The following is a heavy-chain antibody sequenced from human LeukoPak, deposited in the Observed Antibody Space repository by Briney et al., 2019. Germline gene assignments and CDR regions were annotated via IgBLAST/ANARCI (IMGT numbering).Heavy chain of an antibody. Sequence: GGSLRLSCAASGFSFSTYAIHWVRQAPGKGLEWVAFIRYDGSNKYYGDSVEGPLTISRDNSKDIVFLQMNSLRLEDTGLYFCAKDQGDYPDSGLPDYWGQGILVTVSS. CDR2: IRYDGSNK. CDR1: GFSFSTYA. D-gene: IGHD5-12*01. CDR3: AKDQGDYPDSGLPDY. J-gene: IGHJ4*02. V-gene: IGHV3-30*02.